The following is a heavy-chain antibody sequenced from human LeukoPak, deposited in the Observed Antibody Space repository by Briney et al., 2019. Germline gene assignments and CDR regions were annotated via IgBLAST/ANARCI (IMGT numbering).Heavy chain of an antibody. Sequence: SETLSLTCAVSGYSISSGYYWGWIRQPPGKGLEWIGSIYHSGSTYYNPSLKSRVTISVDTSKNQFSLKLSSVTAADTAVYYCARDMGYDILTGYDNWFDPWGQGTLVTVSS. CDR2: IYHSGST. CDR1: GYSISSGYY. V-gene: IGHV4-38-2*02. CDR3: ARDMGYDILTGYDNWFDP. D-gene: IGHD3-9*01. J-gene: IGHJ5*02.